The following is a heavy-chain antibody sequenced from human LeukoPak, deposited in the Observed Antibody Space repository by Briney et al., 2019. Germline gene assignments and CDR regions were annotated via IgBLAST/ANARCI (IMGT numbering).Heavy chain of an antibody. CDR2: IESKTDDGTM. CDR3: TSLAMIRGVMPFDY. Sequence: TGGSLRLSCAASGFTFSDAWMSWVRQAPGKGLEWVGRIESKTDDGTMDYAAPVKGRFTISRDDSKNTVHLQMNSLKREDTAVYYCTSLAMIRGVMPFDYWGQGTLVTVSS. J-gene: IGHJ4*02. V-gene: IGHV3-15*04. CDR1: GFTFSDAW. D-gene: IGHD3-10*01.